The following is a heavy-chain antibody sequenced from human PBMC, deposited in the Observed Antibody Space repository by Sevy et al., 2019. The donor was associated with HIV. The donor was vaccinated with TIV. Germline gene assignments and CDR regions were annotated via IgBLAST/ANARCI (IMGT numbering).Heavy chain of an antibody. CDR2: ITGSSTTI. D-gene: IGHD2-15*01. J-gene: IGHJ1*01. CDR1: GFTFSNYA. V-gene: IGHV3-23*01. Sequence: GGSLRLSCAASGFTFSNYALTWVRQAPGKGLDWVSSITGSSTTIYYADSVKGRFTVSRDNSNNTLYLHINSLRAEDTAVYYCARDGLYGGNCEYFQHWGQGTLVTVSS. CDR3: ARDGLYGGNCEYFQH.